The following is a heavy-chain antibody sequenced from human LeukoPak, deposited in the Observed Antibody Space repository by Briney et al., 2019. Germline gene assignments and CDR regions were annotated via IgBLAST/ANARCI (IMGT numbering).Heavy chain of an antibody. Sequence: GGSLRLSCAASGFTFSSYAMHWVRQAPGKGLEWVAVISYGGSNKYYADSVKGRFTISRDNSKNTLYLQMDSLRAEDTAVYYCAGVPRSGYFDYWGQGTLVTVSS. CDR3: AGVPRSGYFDY. CDR2: ISYGGSNK. D-gene: IGHD3-10*01. CDR1: GFTFSSYA. V-gene: IGHV3-30-3*01. J-gene: IGHJ4*02.